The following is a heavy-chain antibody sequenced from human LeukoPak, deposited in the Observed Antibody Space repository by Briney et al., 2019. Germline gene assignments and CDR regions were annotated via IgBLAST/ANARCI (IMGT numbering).Heavy chain of an antibody. V-gene: IGHV3-23*01. CDR1: GFTFSTYA. CDR2: VSGSGSST. Sequence: GGSLRLSCAASGFTFSTYAMSWVRQAPGKGLEWVSGVSGSGSSTYYADSVKGRFTISRDNAKNTLYLQMNSLRAEDTAVFYCARVRDISGHWGFLDYWGQGTLVTVSS. D-gene: IGHD6-19*01. CDR3: ARVRDISGHWGFLDY. J-gene: IGHJ4*02.